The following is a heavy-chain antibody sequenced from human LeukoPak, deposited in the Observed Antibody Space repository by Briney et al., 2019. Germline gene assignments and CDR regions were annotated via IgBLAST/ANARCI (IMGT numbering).Heavy chain of an antibody. CDR1: GFTFSNYR. D-gene: IGHD7-27*01. Sequence: GGSLGLSCAASGFTFSNYRMHWVRQAPGKGLVWVARFGFVGDGSRITYADSVKGRFTIPRDNAQNTFHLQISSLRDDDTAIYYCARAGNKTGLDCWGQGTLVTVSS. J-gene: IGHJ4*02. V-gene: IGHV3-74*01. CDR2: FVGDGSRI. CDR3: ARAGNKTGLDC.